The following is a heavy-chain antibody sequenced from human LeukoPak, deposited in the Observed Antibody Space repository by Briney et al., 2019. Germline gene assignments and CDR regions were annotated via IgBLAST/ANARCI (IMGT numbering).Heavy chain of an antibody. D-gene: IGHD6-13*01. Sequence: SETLSLTCAVYGGSFSGYYWSWIRQPPGNGLEWIGEINHSGSTNYNPSLKSRVTISVDTSKNQFPLKLSSVTAADTAVYYCALANSSSWYFDYWGQGTLVTVSS. CDR3: ALANSSSWYFDY. J-gene: IGHJ4*02. CDR1: GGSFSGYY. V-gene: IGHV4-34*01. CDR2: INHSGST.